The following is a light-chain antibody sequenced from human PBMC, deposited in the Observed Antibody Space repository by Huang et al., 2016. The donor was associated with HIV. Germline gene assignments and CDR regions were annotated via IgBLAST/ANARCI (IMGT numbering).Light chain of an antibody. CDR2: GAS. CDR1: QSIITY. CDR3: QQSYTSPYT. Sequence: DVQMTQSPSSLSASVGDRITITCRASQSIITYLNWYQQHPGKAPKLLIYGASSLLGGVQSRFSGSVSGIDFTLTISSLQPEDCATYYGQQSYTSPYTFGQGTKLEI. V-gene: IGKV1-39*01. J-gene: IGKJ2*01.